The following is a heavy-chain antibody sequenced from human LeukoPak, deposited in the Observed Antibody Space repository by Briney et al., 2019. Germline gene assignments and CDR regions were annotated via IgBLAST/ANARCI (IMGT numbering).Heavy chain of an antibody. CDR2: IYYSGST. Sequence: SETLSLTCTVSGGSISSYYWSWIRQPPGKGLEWIGYIYYSGSTNYNPSLKSRVTISVDTSKNQFSLKLSSVTAADTAVYYCARVTGTSAILYWGPGTLVTVSS. D-gene: IGHD2-2*01. CDR1: GGSISSYY. J-gene: IGHJ4*02. V-gene: IGHV4-59*08. CDR3: ARVTGTSAILY.